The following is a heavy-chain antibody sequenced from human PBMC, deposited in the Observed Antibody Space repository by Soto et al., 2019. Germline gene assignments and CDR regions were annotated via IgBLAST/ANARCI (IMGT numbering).Heavy chain of an antibody. D-gene: IGHD6-19*01. CDR3: AKDNSAVAYDY. V-gene: IGHV3-23*01. Sequence: GGSLRLSCAASGFTFSSYAMSWVRQAPGKELEWVSAISGSGGSTYYADSVKGWFTISRDNSKNTLFLRMNSLRAEDTAVYYCAKDNSAVAYDYWGQGTLVTVSS. J-gene: IGHJ4*02. CDR1: GFTFSSYA. CDR2: ISGSGGST.